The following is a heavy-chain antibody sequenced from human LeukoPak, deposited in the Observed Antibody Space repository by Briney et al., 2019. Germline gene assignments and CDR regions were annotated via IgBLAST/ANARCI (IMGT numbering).Heavy chain of an antibody. D-gene: IGHD6-6*01. CDR3: ARGGGPLRIAAADY. Sequence: GASVKVSCKASEYTFTSYDINWVRQATGQGLEWMGWMNPNSGNTGYAQKFQGRVTMTRNTSISTAYMELGSLRSGDTAVYYCARGGGPLRIAAADYWGQGTLVTVSS. CDR2: MNPNSGNT. J-gene: IGHJ4*02. CDR1: EYTFTSYD. V-gene: IGHV1-8*01.